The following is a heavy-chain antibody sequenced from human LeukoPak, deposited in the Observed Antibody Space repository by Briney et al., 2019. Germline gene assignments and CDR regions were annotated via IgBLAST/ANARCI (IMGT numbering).Heavy chain of an antibody. CDR2: IYYSGST. J-gene: IGHJ4*02. Sequence: SETLSLTCTVSGGSISSGGYYWSWIRQHPGKGLEWIGYIYYSGSTYYNPSLKSRVTISVDTSKTQFSLKLSSVTAADTAVYYCARSIAVAGRQARYFDYWGQGTLVTVSS. D-gene: IGHD6-19*01. V-gene: IGHV4-31*03. CDR3: ARSIAVAGRQARYFDY. CDR1: GGSISSGGYY.